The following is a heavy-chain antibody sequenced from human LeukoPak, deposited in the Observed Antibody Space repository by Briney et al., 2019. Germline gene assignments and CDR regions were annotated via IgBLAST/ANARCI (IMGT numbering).Heavy chain of an antibody. CDR1: GGSISGYY. CDR3: ARGLVGLTPHAGVFQI. CDR2: IYSNGNT. V-gene: IGHV4-59*01. Sequence: PSETLSLTCTVSGGSISGYYWSWIRQPPGKGLEWIAYIYSNGNTNSNPSLKSRVTIAVDTSQSQFSLKLSSVTAADTAVYYCARGLVGLTPHAGVFQIWGQGTKVTVSS. J-gene: IGHJ3*02. D-gene: IGHD1-26*01.